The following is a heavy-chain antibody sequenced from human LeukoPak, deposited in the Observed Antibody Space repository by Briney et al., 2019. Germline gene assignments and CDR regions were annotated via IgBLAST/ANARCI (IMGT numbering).Heavy chain of an antibody. Sequence: SETLSLTCAVYGGSFSGYYWSWIRQPPGKGLEWIGEINHSGSTNYNPSLKSRVTISVDTSKNQFSLKLSSVTAADTAVYYCAREQLWFGESIYYYYYMDVWGKGTTVTISS. CDR1: GGSFSGYY. J-gene: IGHJ6*03. D-gene: IGHD3-10*01. CDR2: INHSGST. V-gene: IGHV4-34*01. CDR3: AREQLWFGESIYYYYYMDV.